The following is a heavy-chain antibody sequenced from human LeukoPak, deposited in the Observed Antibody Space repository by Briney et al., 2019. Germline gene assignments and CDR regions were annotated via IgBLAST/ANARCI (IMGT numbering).Heavy chain of an antibody. CDR2: IYRSGNT. D-gene: IGHD2-8*01. CDR1: GGSFSGYY. V-gene: IGHV4-34*01. J-gene: IGHJ4*02. Sequence: SETLSLTCAVYGGSFSGYYWSWIRQPPGKGLEWIGNIYRSGNTYYKPSLKSRVTISVDTSKNQFSLKLSSVTAADTAVYYCARVTSRLGVCDYWGQGTLVTVSS. CDR3: ARVTSRLGVCDY.